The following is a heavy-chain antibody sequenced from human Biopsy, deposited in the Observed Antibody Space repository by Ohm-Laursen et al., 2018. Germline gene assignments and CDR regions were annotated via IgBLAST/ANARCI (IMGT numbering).Heavy chain of an antibody. V-gene: IGHV4-59*08. Sequence: GTLSLTCPVSGGSISSYYWSWIRQPPGKGLEWIGYIYYTGSTNYNPSLKSRVTISVDTSMNHLSLRLTSVTAADTAVYYCARHAPSYSGSYWRHFDLWGRGTLVTVSS. CDR3: ARHAPSYSGSYWRHFDL. J-gene: IGHJ2*01. CDR2: IYYTGST. D-gene: IGHD1-26*01. CDR1: GGSISSYY.